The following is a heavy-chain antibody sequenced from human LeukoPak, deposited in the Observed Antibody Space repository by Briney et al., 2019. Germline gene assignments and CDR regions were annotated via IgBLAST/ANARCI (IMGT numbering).Heavy chain of an antibody. CDR2: IYHRGNT. J-gene: IGHJ4*02. D-gene: IGHD3-10*01. Sequence: PSGTLSLTCAVSGGSISSNNWWSWVRQPPGKGLEWIGEIYHRGNTNYNPSLRSRVTISIDTSNNQFSLKLSSVTAADTAVYYCASPLLPLPRWGQGTLVTVSS. V-gene: IGHV4-4*02. CDR1: GGSISSNNW. CDR3: ASPLLPLPR.